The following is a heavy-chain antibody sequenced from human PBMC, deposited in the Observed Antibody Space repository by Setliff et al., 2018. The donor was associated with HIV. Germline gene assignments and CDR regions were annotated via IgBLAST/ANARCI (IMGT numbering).Heavy chain of an antibody. CDR2: INHSGST. V-gene: IGHV4-34*01. CDR3: ARENRENYYGSGSYYWDYYDGMDV. CDR1: GGSFSNYY. Sequence: SETLSLTCAVYGGSFSNYYWSWIRQSPGKGLEWIGEINHSGSTNYNPSLKSRVTILVDTSKNQFSLNLSSVTVADTAMYYCARENRENYYGSGSYYWDYYDGMDVWGQGTTVTVSS. J-gene: IGHJ6*02. D-gene: IGHD3-10*01.